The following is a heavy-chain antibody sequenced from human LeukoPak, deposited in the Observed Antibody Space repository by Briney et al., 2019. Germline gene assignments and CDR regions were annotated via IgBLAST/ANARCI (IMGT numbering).Heavy chain of an antibody. V-gene: IGHV1-69*13. Sequence: SVKVSCKASGGTFSSYAISWVRQAPGQGLEWMGGIIPIFGTANYAQKFQGRVTITADESTSTAYMELSSLRSEDTAVYYCARTPYYDSTPFDYWGQGTLVTVSS. D-gene: IGHD3-22*01. CDR3: ARTPYYDSTPFDY. CDR1: GGTFSSYA. CDR2: IIPIFGTA. J-gene: IGHJ4*02.